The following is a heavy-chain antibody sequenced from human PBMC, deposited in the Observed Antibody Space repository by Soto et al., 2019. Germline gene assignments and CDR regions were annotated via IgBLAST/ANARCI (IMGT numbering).Heavy chain of an antibody. V-gene: IGHV4-34*01. CDR2: INHSGST. Sequence: SETLSLTCAVYGGSFSGYYWSWIRQPPGKGLEWIGEINHSGSTNYNPSLKSRVTISVDTSKNQFSLKLSSVTAADTAVYYCSLAVIAAAGDFDYWGQGTLVTVSS. CDR3: SLAVIAAAGDFDY. J-gene: IGHJ4*02. D-gene: IGHD6-13*01. CDR1: GGSFSGYY.